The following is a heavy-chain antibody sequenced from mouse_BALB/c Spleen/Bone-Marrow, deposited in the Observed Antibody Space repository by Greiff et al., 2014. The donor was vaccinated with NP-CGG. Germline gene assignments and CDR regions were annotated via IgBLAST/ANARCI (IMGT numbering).Heavy chain of an antibody. CDR1: GYTFTNYF. CDR2: INPSNDTP. J-gene: IGHJ1*01. D-gene: IGHD1-2*01. V-gene: IGHV1S81*02. Sequence: QVQLRQSGADLVKPGASVKLSCRVSGYTFTNYFVYWVKQRPGQGLEWIGEINPSNDTPNFNEKFKSKATLTVDKSSSTAYMQLSSLTSEDSAVYYCTRSGYYGYGWYFDVWGAGTTVTVSS. CDR3: TRSGYYGYGWYFDV.